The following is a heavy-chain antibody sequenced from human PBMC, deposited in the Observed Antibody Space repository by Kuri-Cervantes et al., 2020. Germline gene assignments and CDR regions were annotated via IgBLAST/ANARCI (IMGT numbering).Heavy chain of an antibody. CDR3: ARGLYDSSGYYY. CDR1: GFTFSSYG. V-gene: IGHV3-30*19. D-gene: IGHD3-22*01. Sequence: GGSLRLSCAASGFTFSSYGMHWVRQAPGKGLEWVAVISYDGSNKYYADSVKGRFTISRDNSKNTLYLQMNSLRAEDTAVYYCARGLYDSSGYYYWGQGTLVTVSS. J-gene: IGHJ4*02. CDR2: ISYDGSNK.